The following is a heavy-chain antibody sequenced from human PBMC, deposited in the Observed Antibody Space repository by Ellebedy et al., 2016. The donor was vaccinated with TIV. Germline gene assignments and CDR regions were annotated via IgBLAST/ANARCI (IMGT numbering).Heavy chain of an antibody. D-gene: IGHD3-10*01. V-gene: IGHV1-3*01. CDR2: INAGNNKT. CDR1: GYTFTTYA. Sequence: ASVKVSCKTSGYTFTTYAIHWVRQAPGQRLEWMGWINAGNNKTKYSEKFQGRVTITGDTPASTAYMELSSLTSEDTAMYYCARGSAEGRAFDYWGQGTLVTVSS. CDR3: ARGSAEGRAFDY. J-gene: IGHJ4*02.